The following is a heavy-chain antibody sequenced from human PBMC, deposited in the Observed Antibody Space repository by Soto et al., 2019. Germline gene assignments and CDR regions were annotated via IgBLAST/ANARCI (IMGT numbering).Heavy chain of an antibody. CDR3: ARTVLGPDLLADSFVDYYYYMDV. V-gene: IGHV4-59*08. D-gene: IGHD3-9*01. Sequence: TSETLSLTRTVSGGSISNFYWSWIRQPPGKGLEWIGYVYYTGSTSYNPSLKRRVTFSADSSRGQFSLRLNSVTAADTAVYYCARTVLGPDLLADSFVDYYYYMDVWGQGTTVTVSS. CDR2: VYYTGST. CDR1: GGSISNFY. J-gene: IGHJ6*03.